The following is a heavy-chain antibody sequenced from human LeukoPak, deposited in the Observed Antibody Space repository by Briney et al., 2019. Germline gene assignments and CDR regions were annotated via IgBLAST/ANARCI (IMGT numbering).Heavy chain of an antibody. CDR1: GFTFSNYA. CDR2: ISGSGGRT. Sequence: PGGSLRLSCAASGFTFSNYAMTWVRQPPGKGLEWVSTISGSGGRTYYADSVKGRFTISRDNSNNMVYLQMNSLRAEDTAVYYCVKDLVDYDSSNYRDCWGQGTLVTVSS. J-gene: IGHJ4*02. CDR3: VKDLVDYDSSNYRDC. D-gene: IGHD3-22*01. V-gene: IGHV3-23*01.